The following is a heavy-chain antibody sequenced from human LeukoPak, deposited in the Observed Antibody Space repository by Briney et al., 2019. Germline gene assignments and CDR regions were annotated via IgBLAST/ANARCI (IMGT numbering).Heavy chain of an antibody. CDR2: ISAYNANT. Sequence: ASVKVSCKASGYTFTNYGIVWVRQAPGQGLEWMGWISAYNANTNYAQNLQGRVTITTDTSTSTAYMDLRSLRSDDTAVYYCARNCGGGFSSSCIPNDYWGQGTLVTVSS. J-gene: IGHJ4*02. CDR1: GYTFTNYG. CDR3: ARNCGGGFSSSCIPNDY. D-gene: IGHD6-13*01. V-gene: IGHV1-18*01.